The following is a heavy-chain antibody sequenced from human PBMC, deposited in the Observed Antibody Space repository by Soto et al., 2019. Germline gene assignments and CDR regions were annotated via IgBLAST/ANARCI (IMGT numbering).Heavy chain of an antibody. Sequence: SETLSLTCNVSCGSIYTYYWSWIRQSPGKGLEWIGYISDGGSTNYNPSLKSRVTISVDTSKKEVSLKLSSVTAADTAVYYCARVSTRGYFTNGVFPSRFDPLCQGNRGTV. CDR3: ARVSTRGYFTNGVFPSRFDP. V-gene: IGHV4-59*12. D-gene: IGHD2-8*01. J-gene: IGHJ5*02. CDR2: ISDGGST. CDR1: CGSIYTYY.